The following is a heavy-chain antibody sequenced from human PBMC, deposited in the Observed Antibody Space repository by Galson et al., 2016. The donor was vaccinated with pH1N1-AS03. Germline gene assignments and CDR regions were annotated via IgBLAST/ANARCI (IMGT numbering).Heavy chain of an antibody. J-gene: IGHJ4*02. CDR3: ARATAVGPPYFDY. D-gene: IGHD6-13*01. Sequence: TLSLTCTVSGGSISSGGYYWNWIRQHPGKGLEWIGYIFHSGSTYYNPSLESLVSISVETSKNQFSLKLRSVTAADTAVYYCARATAVGPPYFDYWGQGTVATVSS. CDR2: IFHSGST. CDR1: GGSISSGGYY. V-gene: IGHV4-31*01.